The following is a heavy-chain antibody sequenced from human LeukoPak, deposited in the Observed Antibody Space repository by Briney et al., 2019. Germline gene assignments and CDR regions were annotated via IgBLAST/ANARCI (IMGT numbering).Heavy chain of an antibody. CDR3: ARDSPAFAAFDI. V-gene: IGHV3-30*04. CDR2: ISYDGSNK. D-gene: IGHD2-2*01. Sequence: QSGGSLRLSCAASGFTFSSYAMHWVRQAPGKGLEWVAVISYDGSNKYYADSVKGRFTISGDNSKNTLYLQMNSLRAEDTAVYYCARDSPAFAAFDIWGQGTMVTVSS. CDR1: GFTFSSYA. J-gene: IGHJ3*02.